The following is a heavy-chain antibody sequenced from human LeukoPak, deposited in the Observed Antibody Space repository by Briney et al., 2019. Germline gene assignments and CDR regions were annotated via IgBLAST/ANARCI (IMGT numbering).Heavy chain of an antibody. CDR3: ARGPHKVVIRLATFDY. J-gene: IGHJ4*02. V-gene: IGHV4-34*01. D-gene: IGHD3-22*01. CDR2: NNHSGST. CDR1: GGSFSGYY. Sequence: LETLSLTCAVYGGSFSGYYWSWIRQPPGKGLEWIGENNHSGSTNYNPSLKSRVTISVDTSKNQFSLKLSSVTAADTAVYYCARGPHKVVIRLATFDYWGQGTLVTVSS.